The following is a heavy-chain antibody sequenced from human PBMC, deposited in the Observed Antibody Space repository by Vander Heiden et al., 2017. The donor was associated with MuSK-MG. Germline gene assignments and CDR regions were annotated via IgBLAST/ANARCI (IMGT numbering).Heavy chain of an antibody. CDR3: ARGGYSYGYYYYYGMDV. J-gene: IGHJ6*02. V-gene: IGHV4-59*01. D-gene: IGHD5-18*01. CDR1: GGSISSYY. CDR2: IYYSGST. Sequence: QVQLQEPGPGLVKPSETLSLTCTVSGGSISSYYWSWIRQPPATGLEWLGYIYYSGSTNYNPSLKSRVTISVDTSKNQCSLKLSSVTAADTAVYYCARGGYSYGYYYYYGMDVWGQGTTVTVSS.